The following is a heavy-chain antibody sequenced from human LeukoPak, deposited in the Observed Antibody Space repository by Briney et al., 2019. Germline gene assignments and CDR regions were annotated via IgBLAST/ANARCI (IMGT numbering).Heavy chain of an antibody. V-gene: IGHV3-30*18. J-gene: IGHJ6*02. Sequence: GGSLRLSCAASGFTFSSYGMHWVRQAPGKGLEWVAVISYDGSNKYYADSVKGRFTISRDNSKNTLYLQMNSLRAEDTAVYYCAKDMEKSAYYDSWSGYPTDVWGQGTTVTVSS. CDR1: GFTFSSYG. CDR3: AKDMEKSAYYDSWSGYPTDV. D-gene: IGHD3-3*01. CDR2: ISYDGSNK.